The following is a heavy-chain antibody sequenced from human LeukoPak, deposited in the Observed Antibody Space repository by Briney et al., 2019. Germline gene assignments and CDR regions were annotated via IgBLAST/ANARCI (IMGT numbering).Heavy chain of an antibody. V-gene: IGHV1-8*01. Sequence: ASVKVSCKASGYTFTSYDINWVRQATGQGLEWMGWMNPNSGNTGYAQKFQGRVTMTRNTSISTAYMELSSLRSEDTAVYYCARDRTAEAGNDYYMGVWGNGTTVIVSS. J-gene: IGHJ6*03. CDR3: ARDRTAEAGNDYYMGV. CDR2: MNPNSGNT. D-gene: IGHD6-13*01. CDR1: GYTFTSYD.